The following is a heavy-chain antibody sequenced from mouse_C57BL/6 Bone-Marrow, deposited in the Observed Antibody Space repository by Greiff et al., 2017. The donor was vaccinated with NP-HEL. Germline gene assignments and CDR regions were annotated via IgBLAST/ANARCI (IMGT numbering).Heavy chain of an antibody. Sequence: VQLQESGPGLVAPSQSLSITCTVSGFSFTSSGVAWVRQSPGKGLEWLGVIWGVGSTNYNSALKSSLSISKDNSKSQVFLKMNSLQTDDTAMYYCASDGGGYGGFAYWGQGTLVTVSA. CDR1: GFSFTSSG. CDR3: ASDGGGYGGFAY. D-gene: IGHD2-2*01. CDR2: IWGVGST. V-gene: IGHV2-6*01. J-gene: IGHJ3*01.